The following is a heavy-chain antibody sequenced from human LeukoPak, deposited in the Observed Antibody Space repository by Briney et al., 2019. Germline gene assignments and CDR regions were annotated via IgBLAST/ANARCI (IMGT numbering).Heavy chain of an antibody. CDR1: GLTVITND. CDR3: ARGVEPLAANTLAY. J-gene: IGHJ4*02. CDR2: LYSDGNT. D-gene: IGHD1-14*01. Sequence: GGSLRLSCAASGLTVITNDMTWVRQAPGKGLEWVSVLYSDGNTKYADSVQGRFTISRDNSKNTLYLEMNSLSPDDTAVYYCARGVEPLAANTLAYRGQGTLVTVSS. V-gene: IGHV3-53*01.